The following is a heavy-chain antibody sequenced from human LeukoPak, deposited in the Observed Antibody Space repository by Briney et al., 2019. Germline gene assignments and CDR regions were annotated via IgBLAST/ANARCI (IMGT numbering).Heavy chain of an antibody. CDR1: GFTFSSYS. D-gene: IGHD3-16*01. V-gene: IGHV3-21*01. CDR2: ISSYSSYI. CDR3: ANPVAGDRYFDY. Sequence: GGSLRLSCVASGFTFSSYSMDWVRQAPGKGLEWVSSISSYSSYIYYADSVRGRFTISRDNAKNSLYLQMNSLRAADTAVYYCANPVAGDRYFDYWGQGTLVTVSS. J-gene: IGHJ4*02.